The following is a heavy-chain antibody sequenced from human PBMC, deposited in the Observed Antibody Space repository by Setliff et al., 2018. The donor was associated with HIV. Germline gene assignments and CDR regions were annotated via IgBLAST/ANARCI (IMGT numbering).Heavy chain of an antibody. V-gene: IGHV3-30-3*01. CDR1: GFTFSNYA. D-gene: IGHD3-22*01. CDR2: ISYDGSNK. Sequence: GGSLRLSCAASGFTFSNYAMHWVRQAPGKGLEWVAVISYDGSNKYYADSVKGRFTISRDNSKNTLYLQMNSLRVEDTAVYYCAREKMYDSRGYLSHYFDYWGQGTPVTVSS. CDR3: AREKMYDSRGYLSHYFDY. J-gene: IGHJ4*02.